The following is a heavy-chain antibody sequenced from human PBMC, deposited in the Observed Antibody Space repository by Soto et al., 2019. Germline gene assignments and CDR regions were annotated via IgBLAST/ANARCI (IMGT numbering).Heavy chain of an antibody. D-gene: IGHD5-12*01. V-gene: IGHV1-69*13. Sequence: SVKVSCKASGVTFSRQDMRWVRQAPGQGLEWMEGIIPIFGTPQYAEKFQDRVTITADESTSTAYMELSSLTSEDTAVYYCATNEGRDGYSFDYWGQGTQVTVSS. CDR2: IIPIFGTP. CDR1: GVTFSRQD. CDR3: ATNEGRDGYSFDY. J-gene: IGHJ4*02.